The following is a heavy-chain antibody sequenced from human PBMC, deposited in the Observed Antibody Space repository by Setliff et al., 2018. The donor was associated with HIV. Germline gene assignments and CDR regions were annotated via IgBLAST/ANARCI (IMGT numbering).Heavy chain of an antibody. D-gene: IGHD3-9*01. CDR1: GYTFTSYG. Sequence: ASVKVSCKASGYTFTSYGISWVRQAPGQGLEWMGWINPNSGGTNYAQKFQGWVTMTRDTSISTAYMELSRLRSDDTAVYYCARGSILTGYAYDYWGQGTLVTVSS. V-gene: IGHV1-2*04. J-gene: IGHJ4*02. CDR2: INPNSGGT. CDR3: ARGSILTGYAYDY.